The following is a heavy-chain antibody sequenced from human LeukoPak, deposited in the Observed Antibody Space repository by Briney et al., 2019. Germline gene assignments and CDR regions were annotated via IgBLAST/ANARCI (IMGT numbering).Heavy chain of an antibody. CDR1: GNSISNYA. CDR3: TTRACHAGGCSSSFYYYYGLHF. D-gene: IGHD3-16*01. Sequence: ASVKVSCKASGNSISNYAVSWVRQAPGQGFEWMGGIIPIFGTADYAQKFQGRVTITADQSTSTTYMALSSLRSEDTATYYCTTRACHAGGCSSSFYYYYGLHFWGQGTTVSVSS. CDR2: IIPIFGTA. V-gene: IGHV1-69*13. J-gene: IGHJ6*02.